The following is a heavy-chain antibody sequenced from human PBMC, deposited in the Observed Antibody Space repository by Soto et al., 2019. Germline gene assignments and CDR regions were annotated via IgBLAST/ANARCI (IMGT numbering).Heavy chain of an antibody. CDR1: GDSIIRSF. CDR2: ISDSGVT. Sequence: QVQLQESGPRLVKSSETLSLVCSVSGDSIIRSFWGWIRQSPGKGLQYIGYISDSGVTDYDPSLQSRVTISADPSMNQCSLRLTSVTAADTAVYYCARGAGDFSGPDSFAIWGQGTMVTVSS. V-gene: IGHV4-59*01. D-gene: IGHD3-10*01. J-gene: IGHJ3*02. CDR3: ARGAGDFSGPDSFAI.